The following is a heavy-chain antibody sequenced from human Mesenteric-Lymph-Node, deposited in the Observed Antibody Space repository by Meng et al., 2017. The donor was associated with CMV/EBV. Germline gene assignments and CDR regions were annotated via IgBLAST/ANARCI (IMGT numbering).Heavy chain of an antibody. J-gene: IGHJ6*02. V-gene: IGHV3-9*01. CDR1: GFSFDDYS. CDR3: TKDGQQLVDFGYYGLDV. D-gene: IGHD6-6*01. CDR2: ISWNSGRI. Sequence: GGSLRLSCAASGFSFDDYSMHWVRQAPGKGLEWVSGISWNSGRIAYADSVKGRFTISRDNAKNSLYLQMNSLRGEDTALYYCTKDGQQLVDFGYYGLDVWGQGTTVTVSS.